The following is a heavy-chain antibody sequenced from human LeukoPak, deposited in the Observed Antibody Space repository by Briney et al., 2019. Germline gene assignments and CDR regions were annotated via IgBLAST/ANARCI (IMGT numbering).Heavy chain of an antibody. J-gene: IGHJ4*02. V-gene: IGHV3-23*01. CDR2: ISGSGGST. CDR3: AKSVWGYSYGVPDY. Sequence: PGGSLRLSCAASGFTFGSYAMSWVRQAPGKGLEWVSAISGSGGSTYYADSVKGRFTISRDNSKNTLYLQMNSLRAEDTAVYYCAKSVWGYSYGVPDYWGQGTLVTVSS. CDR1: GFTFGSYA. D-gene: IGHD5-18*01.